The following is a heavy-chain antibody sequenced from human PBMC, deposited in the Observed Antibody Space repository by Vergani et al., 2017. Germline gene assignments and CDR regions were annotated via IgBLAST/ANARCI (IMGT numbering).Heavy chain of an antibody. Sequence: EVQLVESGGGLVQPGGSLRLSCAASGSTFSSYAMNWVRQAPGKGLEWVSYISSSGSTIYYADSVKGRFIISRDNAKNSLYLQMNSLRAEDTAVYYCARDPGYSGYELWGQGTLVTVSS. CDR2: ISSSGSTI. J-gene: IGHJ4*02. D-gene: IGHD5-12*01. CDR3: ARDPGYSGYEL. V-gene: IGHV3-48*04. CDR1: GSTFSSYA.